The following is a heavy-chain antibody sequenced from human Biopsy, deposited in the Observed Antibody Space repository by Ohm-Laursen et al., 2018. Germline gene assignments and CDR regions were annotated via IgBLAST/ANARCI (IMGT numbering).Heavy chain of an antibody. CDR1: GGSISSNYYY. J-gene: IGHJ4*02. CDR2: IYYRGNT. CDR3: ARHGSQGYCTGGSCVDY. Sequence: SQTLSLTCTVSGGSISSNYYYWGWIRQPPGMGLEWIGSIYYRGNTNYIPSLKSLVTISVDTSKNQFSLKLSSATAADTAVFYCARHGSQGYCTGGSCVDYWGQGALVTVSS. D-gene: IGHD2-15*01. V-gene: IGHV4-39*01.